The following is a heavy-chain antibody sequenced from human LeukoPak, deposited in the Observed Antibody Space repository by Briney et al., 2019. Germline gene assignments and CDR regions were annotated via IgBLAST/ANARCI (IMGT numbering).Heavy chain of an antibody. J-gene: IGHJ4*02. Sequence: PGGSLRLSCAASGFTFSSYAMSWVRQAPGEGLEWVSAISGSGGSTYYADSVKGRFTISRDNSKNTLYLQMNSLRAEDTAVYYCAKAPDYGGNSHPFDYWGQGTLVTVSS. CDR1: GFTFSSYA. CDR3: AKAPDYGGNSHPFDY. V-gene: IGHV3-23*01. CDR2: ISGSGGST. D-gene: IGHD4-23*01.